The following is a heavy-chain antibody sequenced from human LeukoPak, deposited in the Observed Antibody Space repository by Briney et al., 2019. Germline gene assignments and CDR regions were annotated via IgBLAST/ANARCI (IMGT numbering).Heavy chain of an antibody. Sequence: SETLSLTCTVSGDSVSSGSYYWSWIRQPPGKGLEWIGYIYYSGSTNYNSSLKSRVTRPVDTSKNQFSLKLSSMTAADTAVYYCARSIQLWSIFDYWGQGTLVTVSS. CDR3: ARSIQLWSIFDY. CDR1: GDSVSSGSYY. J-gene: IGHJ4*02. D-gene: IGHD5-18*01. V-gene: IGHV4-61*01. CDR2: IYYSGST.